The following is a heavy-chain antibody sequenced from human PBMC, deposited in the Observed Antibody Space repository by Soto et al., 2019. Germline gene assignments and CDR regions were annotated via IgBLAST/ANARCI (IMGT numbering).Heavy chain of an antibody. V-gene: IGHV3-30*18. CDR3: AKAVYCSGGSCYPIDY. CDR1: GFTFSSYG. D-gene: IGHD2-15*01. J-gene: IGHJ4*02. CDR2: ISYDGSNK. Sequence: GGSLRLSCAASGFTFSSYGMHWVRQAPGKGLEWVAVISYDGSNKYYADSVKGRFTISRDNSKNTLYLQMNSLRAEDTAVYYCAKAVYCSGGSCYPIDYWGQGTLVTVSS.